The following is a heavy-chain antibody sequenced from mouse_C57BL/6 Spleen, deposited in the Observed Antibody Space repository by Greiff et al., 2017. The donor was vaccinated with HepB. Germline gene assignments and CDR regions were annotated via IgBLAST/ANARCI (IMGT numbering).Heavy chain of an antibody. Sequence: QVQLQQPGAELVKPGASVKMSCKASGYTFTSYWITWVKQRPGQGLEWIGDIYPGSGSTNYNEKFKSKATLTVDTSSSTAYMQLSSLTSEDSAVYYCARQYYYDYVGYAMDYWGQGTSVTVSS. CDR3: ARQYYYDYVGYAMDY. CDR1: GYTFTSYW. D-gene: IGHD2-4*01. J-gene: IGHJ4*01. CDR2: IYPGSGST. V-gene: IGHV1-55*01.